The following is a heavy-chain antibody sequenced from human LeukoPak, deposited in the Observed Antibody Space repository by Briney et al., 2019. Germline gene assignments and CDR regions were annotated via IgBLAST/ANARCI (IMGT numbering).Heavy chain of an antibody. Sequence: ASETLSLTCTVSGGSISSSSYYWGWIRQPPGKGLEWIGSIYYSGSTYYNPSLKSRVTISVDKSKNQFSLKLSSVTAADTAVYYCARGQRASTLTNLLLGAFDIWGQGTMVTVSS. D-gene: IGHD5/OR15-5a*01. V-gene: IGHV4-39*07. CDR2: IYYSGST. CDR3: ARGQRASTLTNLLLGAFDI. CDR1: GGSISSSSYY. J-gene: IGHJ3*02.